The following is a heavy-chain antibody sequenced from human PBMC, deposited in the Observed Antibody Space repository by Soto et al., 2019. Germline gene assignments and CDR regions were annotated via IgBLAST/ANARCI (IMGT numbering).Heavy chain of an antibody. J-gene: IGHJ6*02. CDR2: IIPIFGTA. V-gene: IGHV1-69*01. D-gene: IGHD3-16*02. CDR3: ARLAAMITFGGVIVPDYYYGMDV. Sequence: QVQLVQSGAEVKKPGSSVKVSCKASGGTFSSYAISWVRQAPGQGLEWMGGIIPIFGTADYAQKFQGRVTITADESTSKAYMELSSLRSEDAAVYYCARLAAMITFGGVIVPDYYYGMDVWGQGTTVTVSS. CDR1: GGTFSSYA.